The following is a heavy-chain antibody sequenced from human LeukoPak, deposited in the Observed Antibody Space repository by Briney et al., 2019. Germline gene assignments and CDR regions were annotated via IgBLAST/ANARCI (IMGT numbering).Heavy chain of an antibody. CDR1: GFVFSIYT. Sequence: GGSLRLSCSASGFVFSIYTMYWVRQAPGKGPEYVSTISGSGNGGSIYYADSVKGRFTISRDDSKSIVYLQMNGLRSGDTAVYYCVKDFGRVRGTPDSWGQGTLVTVSS. CDR2: ISGSGNGGSI. CDR3: VKDFGRVRGTPDS. J-gene: IGHJ4*02. D-gene: IGHD2/OR15-2a*01. V-gene: IGHV3-64D*06.